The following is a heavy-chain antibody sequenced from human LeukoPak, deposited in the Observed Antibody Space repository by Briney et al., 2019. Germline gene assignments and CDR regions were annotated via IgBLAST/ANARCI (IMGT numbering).Heavy chain of an antibody. J-gene: IGHJ6*02. V-gene: IGHV3-11*01. CDR2: ISCSGSTI. Sequence: GGSLRLSCAASGFTFSDYYMSWIRQAPGKGLEWVSYISCSGSTIYYADSVKGRVTISRDNAKNSLYLQMNSLRAEDTAVYYCARDGASTVTFYYYYYGMDVWGQGNTVTVSS. CDR3: ARDGASTVTFYYYYYGMDV. D-gene: IGHD4-17*01. CDR1: GFTFSDYY.